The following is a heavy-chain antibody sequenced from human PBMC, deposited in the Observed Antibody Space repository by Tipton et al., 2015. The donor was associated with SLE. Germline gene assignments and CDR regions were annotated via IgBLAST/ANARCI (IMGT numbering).Heavy chain of an antibody. V-gene: IGHV4-34*01. CDR2: INHSGST. Sequence: TLSLTCAVYGGSFSGYYWSWIRQPPGKGLEWIGEINHSGSTNYNPSLKSRVTISVDTSKNQFSLKLSSVTAADTAVYYCAKESRFLEWPWDAFDIWGQGTMVTVSS. J-gene: IGHJ3*02. D-gene: IGHD3-3*01. CDR3: AKESRFLEWPWDAFDI. CDR1: GGSFSGYY.